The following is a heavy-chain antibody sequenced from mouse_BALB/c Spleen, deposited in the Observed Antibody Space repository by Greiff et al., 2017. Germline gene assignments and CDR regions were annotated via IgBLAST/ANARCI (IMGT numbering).Heavy chain of an antibody. Sequence: VQLQQSGPELVKPGASVRISCKASGYTFTSYYIHWVKQRPGQGLEWIGWIYPGNVNTKYNEKFKGKATLTADKSSSTAYMQLSSLTSEDSAVYFCARGRGFDYWGRGTTLTVAS. CDR1: GYTFTSYY. J-gene: IGHJ2*01. CDR2: IYPGNVNT. V-gene: IGHV1S56*01. CDR3: ARGRGFDY.